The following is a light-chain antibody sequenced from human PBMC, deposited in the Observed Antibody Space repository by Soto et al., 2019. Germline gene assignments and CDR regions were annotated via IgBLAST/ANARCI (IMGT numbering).Light chain of an antibody. V-gene: IGKV3-20*01. J-gene: IGKJ2*01. CDR1: QSVTNDY. Sequence: EIVLTQSPGTLSLSPGERGTLSCRASQSVTNDYLNWYQQRPGQAPRLLIYDASNRATGVPDRFSGSGSGTEFTLTISRLEPEDFAVYYCQQCAHSPRTFGQGTRLEIK. CDR3: QQCAHSPRT. CDR2: DAS.